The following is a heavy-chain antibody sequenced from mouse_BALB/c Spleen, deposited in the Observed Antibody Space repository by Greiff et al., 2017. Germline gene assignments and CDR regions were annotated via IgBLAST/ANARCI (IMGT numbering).Heavy chain of an antibody. J-gene: IGHJ4*01. CDR2: ISSGGST. V-gene: IGHV5-6-5*01. CDR3: ERFTTATDAMDY. CDR1: GFTFSSYA. D-gene: IGHD1-2*01. Sequence: DVKLVESGGGLVKPGGSLKLSCAASGFTFSSYAMSWVRQTPEKRLEWVASISSGGSTYYPDSVKGRFTISRDNARNILYLQMSSLRSEDTAMYYRERFTTATDAMDYWGQGTSVTVSA.